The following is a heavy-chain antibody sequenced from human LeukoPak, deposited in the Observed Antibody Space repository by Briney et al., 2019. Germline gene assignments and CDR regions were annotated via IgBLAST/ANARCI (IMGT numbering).Heavy chain of an antibody. J-gene: IGHJ4*02. CDR2: ISGTSGTI. D-gene: IGHD2-21*02. Sequence: GGSLRLSCAASGFTFSNYAMSWVRQAPGKGLEWVSGISGTSGTINYAAPVKGRFTISRDNSKNTLYLQMNSLRVDDMAVYYCAKRLGDPRAFDYWGQGILVTVSS. CDR3: AKRLGDPRAFDY. V-gene: IGHV3-23*01. CDR1: GFTFSNYA.